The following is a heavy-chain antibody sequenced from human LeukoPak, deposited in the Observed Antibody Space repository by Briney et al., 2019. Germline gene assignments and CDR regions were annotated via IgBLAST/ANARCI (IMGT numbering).Heavy chain of an antibody. Sequence: SETLSLTCTVSGGSISSYYWSWIRPPAGEGLEWIGRIYTSGSTKYNPPLKSRVTMSLDTSKNQFSLKLSSVTAADTAVYYCATGTGDFDYWGQGTLVTVSS. CDR2: IYTSGST. CDR3: ATGTGDFDY. D-gene: IGHD3-10*01. V-gene: IGHV4-4*07. J-gene: IGHJ4*02. CDR1: GGSISSYY.